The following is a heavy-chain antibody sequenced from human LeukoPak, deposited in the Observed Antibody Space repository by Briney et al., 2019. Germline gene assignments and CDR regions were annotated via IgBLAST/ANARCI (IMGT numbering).Heavy chain of an antibody. V-gene: IGHV4-38-2*01. CDR3: ASYFGGWHFQH. CDR2: VSPSGST. Sequence: SETLSLTCAVSGYSITNGYYWGWIRQSPGKGLEWLGSVSPSGSTDSNPSLKSRLTISLDTSKNQISLMLSPVTAADTAVYYCASYFGGWHFQHWGQGTLVTVSS. D-gene: IGHD3-10*01. CDR1: GYSITNGYY. J-gene: IGHJ1*01.